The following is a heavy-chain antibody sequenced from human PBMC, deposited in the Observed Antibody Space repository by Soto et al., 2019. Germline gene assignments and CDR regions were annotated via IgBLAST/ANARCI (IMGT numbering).Heavy chain of an antibody. J-gene: IGHJ4*02. Sequence: EVQLVESGGNLVQPGRSLRLSCAASGFTFGDYAMHWVRQAPGKGLEWISSINENSGGLDYADSVKGRFTISRDNAKNSLYLQMNSLSIEDTALYYCAKDADWSLDFWGQGTLVTVSS. CDR2: INENSGGL. D-gene: IGHD3-9*01. CDR3: AKDADWSLDF. V-gene: IGHV3-9*01. CDR1: GFTFGDYA.